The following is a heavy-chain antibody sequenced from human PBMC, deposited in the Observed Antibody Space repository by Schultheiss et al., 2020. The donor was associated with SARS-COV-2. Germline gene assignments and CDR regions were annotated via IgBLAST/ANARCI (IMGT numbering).Heavy chain of an antibody. CDR1: GYTFTSYW. J-gene: IGHJ4*02. D-gene: IGHD5-12*01. V-gene: IGHV5-10-1*01. Sequence: KVSCKASGYTFTSYWISWVRQMPGKGLEWMGRIDPSDSYTNYSPSFQGHVTISADKSISTAYLQWSSLKASDTAMYYCARSSGYDQIFDYWGQGTLVTVSS. CDR3: ARSSGYDQIFDY. CDR2: IDPSDSYT.